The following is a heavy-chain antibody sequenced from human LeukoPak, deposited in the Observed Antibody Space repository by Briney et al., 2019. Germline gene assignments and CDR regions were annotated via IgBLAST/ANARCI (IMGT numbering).Heavy chain of an antibody. V-gene: IGHV1-46*01. CDR2: INPSGGRT. J-gene: IGHJ4*02. D-gene: IGHD1-26*01. Sequence: VASVKVSCKASGYTFTSYHMHWVRQAPGQGLEWMGIINPSGGRTSNAQKFQGRVTMTRDTSTSTVYMELSSLRSEDTAVYYCARDSGSYTLGGYWGQGTLVTVSS. CDR3: ARDSGSYTLGGY. CDR1: GYTFTSYH.